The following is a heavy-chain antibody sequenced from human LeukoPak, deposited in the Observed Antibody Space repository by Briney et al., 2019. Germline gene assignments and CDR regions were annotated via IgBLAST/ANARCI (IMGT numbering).Heavy chain of an antibody. CDR1: GFTFSRYK. CDR2: ISSGSSYI. Sequence: PGGSLRLSCAASGFTFSRYKINWVRQAPGKGLEWVSSISSGSSYIYYADSVKGRFTISRDNAKDSLYLQMNSLRAEDTGVYYCAKSRDGYNSDAFDIWGQGTMVTVSS. CDR3: AKSRDGYNSDAFDI. D-gene: IGHD5-12*01. V-gene: IGHV3-21*01. J-gene: IGHJ3*02.